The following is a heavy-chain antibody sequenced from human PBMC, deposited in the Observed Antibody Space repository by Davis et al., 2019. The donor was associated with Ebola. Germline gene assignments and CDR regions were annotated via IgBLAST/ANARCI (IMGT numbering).Heavy chain of an antibody. D-gene: IGHD1-20*01. CDR1: GFIFSSYE. J-gene: IGHJ4*02. Sequence: GESLKISCAASGFIFSSYEMTWVRQTPGKGLVWVSRINSDGSSTSYADSVKGRFTISRDNAKNSLYLQMESLRVEDTAVYYCARSRLTGASFDYWGQGTLVTVSS. CDR2: INSDGSST. CDR3: ARSRLTGASFDY. V-gene: IGHV3-74*01.